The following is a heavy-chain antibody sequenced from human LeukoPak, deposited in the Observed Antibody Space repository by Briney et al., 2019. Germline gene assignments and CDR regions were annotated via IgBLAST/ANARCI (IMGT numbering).Heavy chain of an antibody. J-gene: IGHJ4*02. CDR1: GCTLTELS. CDR3: ATALIAAAGTGWLF. Sequence: ASVKVSCKVSGCTLTELSMHWVRQAPGKGLEWMGGFDPEDGEAIYAQKFQGRVTMTEDTSTDTAYMELSSLRSEDTAVYYCATALIAAAGTGWLFWGQGTLVTVSS. D-gene: IGHD6-13*01. V-gene: IGHV1-24*01. CDR2: FDPEDGEA.